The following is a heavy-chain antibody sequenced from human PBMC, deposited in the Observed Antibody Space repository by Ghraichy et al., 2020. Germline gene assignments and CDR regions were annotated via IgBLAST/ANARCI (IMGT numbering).Heavy chain of an antibody. J-gene: IGHJ5*02. CDR2: INYGGST. CDR1: GGSISSSDYY. CDR3: ASSMVRGVIIVVNWFDP. Sequence: SETLSLTCSVSGGSISSSDYYWGWIRQPPGKGLEWIGSINYGGSTYYNPSLKSRVTISVDTSKNQFSLKLSSVTAADTAVYYCASSMVRGVIIVVNWFDPWGQGTLVTVSS. D-gene: IGHD3-10*01. V-gene: IGHV4-39*01.